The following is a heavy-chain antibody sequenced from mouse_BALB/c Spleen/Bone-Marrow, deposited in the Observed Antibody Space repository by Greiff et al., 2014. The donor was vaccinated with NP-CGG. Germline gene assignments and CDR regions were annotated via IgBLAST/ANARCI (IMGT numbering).Heavy chain of an antibody. Sequence: DVQLQESGGGLVKPGGSLKLSCAASGFTFSGYYMYWVRQTPEKRLEWVATISDGGTYTFYPDSVKGRFTISRDNAKNNLYLQMSSLQSEDTAMYYCTRSGKRYGAMDYWGQGTSVTVSS. CDR3: TRSGKRYGAMDY. CDR2: ISDGGTYT. J-gene: IGHJ4*01. D-gene: IGHD2-10*02. CDR1: GFTFSGYY. V-gene: IGHV5-4*02.